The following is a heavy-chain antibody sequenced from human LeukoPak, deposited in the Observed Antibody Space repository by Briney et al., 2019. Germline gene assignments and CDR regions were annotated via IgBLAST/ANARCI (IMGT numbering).Heavy chain of an antibody. CDR1: GYTLTELS. J-gene: IGHJ4*02. V-gene: IGHV1-24*01. Sequence: GASVKVSCKVSGYTLTELSMHWVRQAPGKGLGWMGGFDPEDGETIYAQKFQGRVTMTEDTSTDTAYMELSSLRSEDTAVYYCATARPFMIGFDYWGQGTLVTVSS. D-gene: IGHD3-22*01. CDR3: ATARPFMIGFDY. CDR2: FDPEDGET.